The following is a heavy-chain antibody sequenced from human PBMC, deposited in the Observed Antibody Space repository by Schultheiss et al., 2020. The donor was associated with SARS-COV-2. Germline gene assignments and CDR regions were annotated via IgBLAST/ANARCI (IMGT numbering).Heavy chain of an antibody. CDR2: ISATGDIR. V-gene: IGHV3-23*01. J-gene: IGHJ6*02. CDR3: ATDDNIGWFRPYGLDV. CDR1: GLIFKNYA. D-gene: IGHD6-19*01. Sequence: GGSLRLSCAAPGLIFKNYAMTWVRLAPGKGLECVSSISATGDIRYYADSVKGRFTISRDNSKNTLFLQMNRLRVEDTALYYCATDDNIGWFRPYGLDVWGQGTTVTVSS.